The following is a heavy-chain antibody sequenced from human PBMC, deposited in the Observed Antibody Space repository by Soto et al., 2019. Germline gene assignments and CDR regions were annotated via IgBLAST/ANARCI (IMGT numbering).Heavy chain of an antibody. J-gene: IGHJ6*03. CDR1: GFTFSSYA. CDR3: AKGSTTMIYYYYYYMDV. CDR2: ISSTGGST. Sequence: PGGSLRLSCAASGFTFSSYAMSWVRQAPGKGLEWVSAISSTGGSTYYADSVKGRFTISRDNSRNTLYLQMNSLRAEDTAVYYCAKGSTTMIYYYYYYMDVWGKGTTVTVSS. D-gene: IGHD3-22*01. V-gene: IGHV3-23*01.